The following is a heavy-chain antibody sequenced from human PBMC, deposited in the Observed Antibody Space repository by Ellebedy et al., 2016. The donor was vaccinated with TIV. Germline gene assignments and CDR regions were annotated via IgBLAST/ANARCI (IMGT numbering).Heavy chain of an antibody. CDR1: GGSLSGHY. CDR3: ASHRGSTYGPYDY. CDR2: INHSGST. Sequence: MPSETLSLTCGLYGGSLSGHYWSWIRQPPGKGLEWIGEINHSGSTNYNPSLKSRVTISVDTSKKQFSLKVNIVTAGDTAVYYCASHRGSTYGPYDYWGQGTLVTVSS. D-gene: IGHD5-18*01. V-gene: IGHV4-34*01. J-gene: IGHJ4*02.